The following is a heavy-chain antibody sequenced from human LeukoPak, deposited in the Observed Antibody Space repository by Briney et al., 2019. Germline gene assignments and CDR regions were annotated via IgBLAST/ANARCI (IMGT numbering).Heavy chain of an antibody. Sequence: GGSLRLSCAASGFTFSSYGMHWVRQAPGKGLEWVAVIWYDGSNKYYADSVKGRFAISRDNSKNTLYLQMNSLRAEDTAVYYCARDRDYYDSSGYLDYWGQGTLVTVSS. CDR3: ARDRDYYDSSGYLDY. D-gene: IGHD3-22*01. CDR2: IWYDGSNK. V-gene: IGHV3-33*01. CDR1: GFTFSSYG. J-gene: IGHJ4*02.